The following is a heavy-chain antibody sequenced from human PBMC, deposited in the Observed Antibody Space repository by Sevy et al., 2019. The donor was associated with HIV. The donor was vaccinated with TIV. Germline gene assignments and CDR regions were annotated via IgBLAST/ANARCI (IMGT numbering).Heavy chain of an antibody. Sequence: SETLSLTCAVYGGSFSGYYWNWIRQPPGKGLEWIGEINHTGSTNYNPSLKSPVTISVDTSKTQVSLKLSSVTAAETAIYYCARAPPIVVVPGAPSWFDPWGQGTRVTVSS. J-gene: IGHJ5*02. CDR1: GGSFSGYY. CDR2: INHTGST. D-gene: IGHD2-2*01. CDR3: ARAPPIVVVPGAPSWFDP. V-gene: IGHV4-34*01.